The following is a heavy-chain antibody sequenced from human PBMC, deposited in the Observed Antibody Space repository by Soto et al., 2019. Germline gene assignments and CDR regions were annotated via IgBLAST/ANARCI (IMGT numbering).Heavy chain of an antibody. V-gene: IGHV1-18*01. CDR1: GYTFTSYD. D-gene: IGHD2-15*01. CDR2: ISAYNGNT. J-gene: IGHJ6*02. Sequence: ASVKVSCKASGYTFTSYDINWVRQATGQGLEWMGWISAYNGNTNYAQKLQGRVTMTTDTSTSTAYMELRSLRSDDTAVYYCARDSLLGYYYGMDVWGQGTTVTVS. CDR3: ARDSLLGYYYGMDV.